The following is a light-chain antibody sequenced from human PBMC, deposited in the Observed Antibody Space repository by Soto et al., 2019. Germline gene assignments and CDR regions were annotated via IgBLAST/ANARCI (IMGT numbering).Light chain of an antibody. CDR2: AAS. CDR1: QVIANN. CDR3: QKYNSAPLT. J-gene: IGKJ4*01. Sequence: DIQMTQSPSSLSASVGDRVTLTCRASQVIANNLGWYQQKPGKAPKRLIFAASALEGGVPSRFSGSGSATEFTLTISSLQPEDVATYYCQKYNSAPLTFGGGTKVEIK. V-gene: IGKV1-17*01.